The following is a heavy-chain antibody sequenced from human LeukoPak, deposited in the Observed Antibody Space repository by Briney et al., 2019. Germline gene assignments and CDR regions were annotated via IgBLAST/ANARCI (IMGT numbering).Heavy chain of an antibody. CDR2: IIPILGIA. D-gene: IGHD6-13*01. J-gene: IGHJ6*02. CDR3: ARDPQPRYSSSWPMNYYYYGMDV. V-gene: IGHV1-69*04. CDR1: GGTFSSYA. Sequence: SVKVSCKASGGTFSSYAISWVRQAPGQGLEWMGRIIPILGIANYAQKSQGRVTITADKSTSTAYMELSSLRSEDTAVYYCARDPQPRYSSSWPMNYYYYGMDVWGQGTTVTVSS.